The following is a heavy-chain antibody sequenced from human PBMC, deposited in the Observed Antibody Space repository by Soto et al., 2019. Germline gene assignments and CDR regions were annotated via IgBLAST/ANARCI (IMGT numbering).Heavy chain of an antibody. J-gene: IGHJ6*02. CDR1: GGSFSGYY. V-gene: IGHV4-34*01. CDR3: ARAGDYYYYGMDV. Sequence: SETLSLTCAVYGGSFSGYYWSWIRQPPGKGLEWIGEVNHSGSTNYNPSLKSRVTISVDTSKNQFSLQLSSVTAADTAVYYCARAGDYYYYGMDVWGQGTTVTVSS. CDR2: VNHSGST.